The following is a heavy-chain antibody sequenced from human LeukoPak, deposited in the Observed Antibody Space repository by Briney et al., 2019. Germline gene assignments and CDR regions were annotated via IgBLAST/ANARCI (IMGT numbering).Heavy chain of an antibody. CDR2: IKQDGSEK. V-gene: IGHV3-7*01. Sequence: GGSLRLSCAASGFTFGSYWMSWVRQAPGKGLQWVANIKQDGSEKYYVDSVKGRFTISRDNAKNSLYLQMNSLRAEDTAVYYCARGGSYWERNYYYYYMDVWGKGTTVTVSS. J-gene: IGHJ6*03. CDR3: ARGGSYWERNYYYYYMDV. CDR1: GFTFGSYW. D-gene: IGHD1-26*01.